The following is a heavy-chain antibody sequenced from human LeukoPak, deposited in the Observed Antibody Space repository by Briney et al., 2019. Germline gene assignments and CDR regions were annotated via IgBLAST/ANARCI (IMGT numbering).Heavy chain of an antibody. V-gene: IGHV3-7*01. Sequence: PGGSLRLSCAASGFTFSSYWMSWVRQAPGKGLEWVANIKQDGSEKYYVDSVKGRFTISRDNAKNSLYLQMNSLRAEDTAVYYCARAASSGYYKGGFDYWGQGTLVTVSS. J-gene: IGHJ4*02. CDR3: ARAASSGYYKGGFDY. CDR2: IKQDGSEK. D-gene: IGHD3-22*01. CDR1: GFTFSSYW.